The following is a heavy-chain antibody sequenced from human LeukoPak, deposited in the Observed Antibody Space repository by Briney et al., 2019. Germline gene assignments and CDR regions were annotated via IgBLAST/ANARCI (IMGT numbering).Heavy chain of an antibody. Sequence: SETLSLTCAVYGGSLSGYYWSWIRQPPGKGLEWIGEINHSGSTNYNPSLKSRVTISGDTSKNQFSLKLSSVTAADTAVYYCARGLGIVVVTAFDIWGQGTMVTVSS. CDR1: GGSLSGYY. V-gene: IGHV4-34*01. D-gene: IGHD3-22*01. CDR2: INHSGST. J-gene: IGHJ3*02. CDR3: ARGLGIVVVTAFDI.